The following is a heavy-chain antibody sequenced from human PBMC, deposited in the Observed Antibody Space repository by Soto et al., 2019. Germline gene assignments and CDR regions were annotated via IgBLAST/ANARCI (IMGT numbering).Heavy chain of an antibody. V-gene: IGHV1-8*01. CDR3: AKWIAAGWGYYYYYMDV. Sequence: QVQLVQSGAEVKKPGASVKVSCKASGYTFTRYDINWVRQATGQGLEWMGWMNPNSGNTGYAQKFQGRVTMTRNTSMSTAYMEQSSLRSEATAVSYRAKWIAAGWGYYYYYMDVWGKGTTVTVSS. D-gene: IGHD6-13*01. CDR1: GYTFTRYD. J-gene: IGHJ6*03. CDR2: MNPNSGNT.